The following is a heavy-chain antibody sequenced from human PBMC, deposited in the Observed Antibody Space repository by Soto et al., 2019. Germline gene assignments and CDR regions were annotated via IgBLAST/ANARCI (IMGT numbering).Heavy chain of an antibody. CDR2: IKSKSDGGTT. J-gene: IGHJ3*02. CDR1: SVSNAW. CDR3: TTGDAFDI. V-gene: IGHV3-15*07. Sequence: SVSNAWMNWVRQAPGKGLEWVGRIKSKSDGGTTDYVAPVKGRFTISRDDSKNTLYVQMNSLKTEDTAVYYCTTGDAFDIWGQGTMVTVSS.